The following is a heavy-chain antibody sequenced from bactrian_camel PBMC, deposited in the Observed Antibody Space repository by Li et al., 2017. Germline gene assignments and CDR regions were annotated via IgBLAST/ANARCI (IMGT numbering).Heavy chain of an antibody. CDR2: IDTDGST. D-gene: IGHD1*01. J-gene: IGHJ4*01. CDR3: AATNGWITYPTLSADSYTY. CDR1: LNPTSRYC. Sequence: HVQLVESGGGSVQTGGSLRLSCATSLNPTSRYCLGWIRQVPGKEREGVAAIDTDGSTNYAESVQGRFTISQDNAENTLYLQMNSLLPEDTAMYYCAATNGWITYPTLSADSYTYWGQGTQVTVS. V-gene: IGHV3S1*01.